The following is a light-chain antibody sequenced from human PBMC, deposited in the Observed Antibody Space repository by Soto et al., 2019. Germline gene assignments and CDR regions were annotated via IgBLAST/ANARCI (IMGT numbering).Light chain of an antibody. CDR3: QKYNSAPRT. Sequence: DIQMTQSPSSLSASVGDRVTITCRASQGIANHLAWYQQKPGKAPNLLIYAASTLQSGVPSRFSGSGFGTDFTLTISSLQPEDVATYYCQKYNSAPRTFGQGTKVEIK. CDR2: AAS. CDR1: QGIANH. V-gene: IGKV1-27*01. J-gene: IGKJ1*01.